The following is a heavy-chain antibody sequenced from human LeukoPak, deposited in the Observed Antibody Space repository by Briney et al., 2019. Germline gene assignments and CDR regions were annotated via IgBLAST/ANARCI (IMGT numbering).Heavy chain of an antibody. CDR2: INPNSGGT. Sequence: ASVKVSCKASGYIFTDYYIHWVRQAPGQGLEWMGWINPNSGGTNYAQKFQGRVTMTRDTSISTAYMELSRLRSDDTAVYYCARELYSSSLEPFDYWGQGTLVTVSS. CDR1: GYIFTDYY. D-gene: IGHD6-6*01. J-gene: IGHJ4*02. V-gene: IGHV1-2*02. CDR3: ARELYSSSLEPFDY.